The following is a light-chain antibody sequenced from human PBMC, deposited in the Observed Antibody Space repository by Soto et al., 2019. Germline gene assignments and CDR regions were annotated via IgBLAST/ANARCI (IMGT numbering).Light chain of an antibody. V-gene: IGLV7-46*01. CDR2: DTS. J-gene: IGLJ1*01. Sequence: QAVVTQEPSLTVSPGGTVTLTCGSSTGTLTSGHFPYWFQQKPGQAPRALIFDTSKKYSWTPARFSGSLLGGKAALTLSGAQPEDEADYYCSSHNPIGTLQIFGPGTKLTVL. CDR1: TGTLTSGHF. CDR3: SSHNPIGTLQI.